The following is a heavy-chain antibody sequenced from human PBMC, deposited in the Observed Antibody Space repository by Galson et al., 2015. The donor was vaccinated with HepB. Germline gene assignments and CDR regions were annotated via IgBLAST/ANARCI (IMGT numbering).Heavy chain of an antibody. V-gene: IGHV1-18*01. CDR3: ARDSSYNTYDYIWGSYRPFDY. Sequence: SVKVSCKASGYTFTSYGISWVRQAPGQGLEWMGWISAYNGNTNYAQKLQGRVTMTTDTSTSTAYMELRSLRSDDTAVYYCARDSSYNTYDYIWGSYRPFDYWGQGTLVTVSS. J-gene: IGHJ4*02. CDR1: GYTFTSYG. D-gene: IGHD3-16*02. CDR2: ISAYNGNT.